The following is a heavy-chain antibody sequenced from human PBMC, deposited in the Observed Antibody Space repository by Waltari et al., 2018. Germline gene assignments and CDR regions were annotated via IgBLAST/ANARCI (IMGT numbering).Heavy chain of an antibody. CDR1: GGSISSYY. CDR2: IYYSGST. V-gene: IGHV4-59*01. D-gene: IGHD6-6*01. CDR3: ARGRADSSSSYYYYYMDV. Sequence: QVQLQESGPGLVKPSETLSLTCTVSGGSISSYYWSWIRQPPGKGLEWIGYIYYSGSTNDNPSLRSRVTISVDTSKNQFSLKLSSVTAADTAVYYCARGRADSSSSYYYYYMDVWGKGTTVTVSS. J-gene: IGHJ6*03.